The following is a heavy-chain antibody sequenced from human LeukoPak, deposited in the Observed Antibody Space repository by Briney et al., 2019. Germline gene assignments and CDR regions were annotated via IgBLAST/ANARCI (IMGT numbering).Heavy chain of an antibody. CDR1: GGSFSGYY. D-gene: IGHD6-19*01. V-gene: IGHV4-34*01. CDR3: ARGEASSSGWPGNYYYYMDV. Sequence: PSETLSLTCAVYGGSFSGYYWSWIRQPPGKGLEWIGEIDHSGSTSYNPSLKSRVTISVDTSKNQFSLKLSSVTAADTAVYYCARGEASSSGWPGNYYYYMDVWGKGTRVTVSS. J-gene: IGHJ6*03. CDR2: IDHSGST.